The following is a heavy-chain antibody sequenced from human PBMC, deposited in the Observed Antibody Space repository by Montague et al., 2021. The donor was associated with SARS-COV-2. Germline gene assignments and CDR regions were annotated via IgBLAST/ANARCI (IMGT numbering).Heavy chain of an antibody. V-gene: IGHV4-39*07. CDR1: GGSVSRSNCY. CDR3: ARDDIVLQGVTKGMDV. D-gene: IGHD3-10*01. Sequence: SETLSLTCTGAGGSVSRSNCYWCWIRQPPGKGLEWIGSRYYSGSTYHNPSLKSRVTISIDTSKNQFSLKLSSVTAADTAVYYCARDDIVLQGVTKGMDVWGQGTTVTVSS. J-gene: IGHJ6*02. CDR2: RYYSGST.